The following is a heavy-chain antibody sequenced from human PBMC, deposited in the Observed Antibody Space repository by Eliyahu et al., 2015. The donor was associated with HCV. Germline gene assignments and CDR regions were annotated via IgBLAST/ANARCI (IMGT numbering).Heavy chain of an antibody. V-gene: IGHV3-21*01. Sequence: EVQLVESGGGLVXPGGSLRLSCXASGFXFSSYSXTWVRQAPGKGLEWXSSISSSXSHISYADSVKGRFTISRDNAKNSLNLQMNSLRAEDTAVYYCARDLSGSLPLDYWGQGTLGHRLL. CDR3: ARDLSGSLPLDY. D-gene: IGHD3-10*01. CDR1: GFXFSSYS. J-gene: IGHJ4*02. CDR2: ISSSXSHI.